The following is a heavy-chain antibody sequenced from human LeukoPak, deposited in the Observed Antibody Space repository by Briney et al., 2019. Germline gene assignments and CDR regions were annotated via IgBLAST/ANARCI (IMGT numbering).Heavy chain of an antibody. Sequence: SQTLSLTCTVSGGSISSGGYYWSWIRQHPGKGLEWIGYIYYSGSTYYNPSLKSRVTISVDTSKNQFSLKLSSVTAAYTAVYYCARYSIGYSGYDYSSYYFDYWGQGTLVTVSS. J-gene: IGHJ4*02. CDR2: IYYSGST. CDR3: ARYSIGYSGYDYSSYYFDY. V-gene: IGHV4-31*03. D-gene: IGHD5-12*01. CDR1: GGSISSGGYY.